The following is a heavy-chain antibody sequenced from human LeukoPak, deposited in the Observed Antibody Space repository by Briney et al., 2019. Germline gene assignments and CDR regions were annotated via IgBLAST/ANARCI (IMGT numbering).Heavy chain of an antibody. CDR1: GDSVTNNNYY. CDR2: IYYSGST. D-gene: IGHD1-26*01. Sequence: SETLSLTCTVSGDSVTNNNYYWSWIRQPPGKGLEWIGYIYYSGSTNYNPSLKSRVTISVDTSKNQFSLKLSSVTAADTAVYYCASAKEIVSWFDPWGQGTLVTVSS. J-gene: IGHJ5*02. CDR3: ASAKEIVSWFDP. V-gene: IGHV4-61*01.